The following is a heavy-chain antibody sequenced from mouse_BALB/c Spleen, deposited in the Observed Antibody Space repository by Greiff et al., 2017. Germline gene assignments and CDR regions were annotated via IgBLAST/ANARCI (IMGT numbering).Heavy chain of an antibody. CDR1: GFSLTSYG. D-gene: IGHD1-1*01. Sequence: VKLMESGPGLVQPSQSLSITCTVSGFSLTSYGVHWVRQSPGKGLEWLGVIWNGGSTDYNAAFISRLSISKDNSKSQVFFKMNSLQANDTAIYYCARVRGPGNYFDYWGQGTTLTVSS. CDR3: ARVRGPGNYFDY. J-gene: IGHJ2*01. CDR2: IWNGGST. V-gene: IGHV2-2*02.